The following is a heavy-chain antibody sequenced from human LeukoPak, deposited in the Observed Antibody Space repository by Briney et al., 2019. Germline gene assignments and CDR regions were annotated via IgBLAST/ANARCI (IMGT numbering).Heavy chain of an antibody. D-gene: IGHD3-10*01. Sequence: NPSETRSLTCTVSGGSISSYYWSWIRQPAGKGLEWIGRIYTSGSTNYNPSLKSRVTMSVDTSKNQFSLKLSSVTAAGTAVYYCAREAVLMVRGPTRYFDYWGQGTLVTVSS. V-gene: IGHV4-4*07. CDR2: IYTSGST. CDR3: AREAVLMVRGPTRYFDY. CDR1: GGSISSYY. J-gene: IGHJ4*02.